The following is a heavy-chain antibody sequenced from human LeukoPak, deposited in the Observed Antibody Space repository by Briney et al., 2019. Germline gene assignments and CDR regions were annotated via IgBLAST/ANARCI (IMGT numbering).Heavy chain of an antibody. D-gene: IGHD3-16*01. CDR1: GGSISSDDSY. J-gene: IGHJ6*02. CDR3: ARDLGGLSGYYGMDV. V-gene: IGHV4-39*02. Sequence: SETLSLTCIVSGGSISSDDSYWAWIRQPPGKGLVWIGAIYYNGNTYYNPSLQSRVTMSVDTSKNQFSLNLASVTAADTAVYYCARDLGGLSGYYGMDVWGQGTTVTVSS. CDR2: IYYNGNT.